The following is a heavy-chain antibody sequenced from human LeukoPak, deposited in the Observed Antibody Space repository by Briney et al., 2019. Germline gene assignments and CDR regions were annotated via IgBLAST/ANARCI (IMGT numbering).Heavy chain of an antibody. J-gene: IGHJ6*03. CDR3: ATGKAAAGKPYYYYMDV. D-gene: IGHD6-13*01. V-gene: IGHV1-24*01. CDR1: GYTLTELS. Sequence: VASVKVSCKVSGYTLTELSMHWVRQAPGKGLEWMGGFDPEDGETIYAQKFQGRVTMTEDTSTDTAYMELSSLRSEDTAVYYCATGKAAAGKPYYYYMDVWGKGTTVTVSS. CDR2: FDPEDGET.